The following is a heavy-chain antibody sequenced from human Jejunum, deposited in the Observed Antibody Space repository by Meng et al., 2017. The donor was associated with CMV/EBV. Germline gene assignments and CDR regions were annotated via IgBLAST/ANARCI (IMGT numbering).Heavy chain of an antibody. D-gene: IGHD1-14*01. CDR3: ARSVSRYNWFDP. CDR1: GFIFNNYY. CDR2: INGEGTSI. Sequence: AASGFIFNNYYLRWVRHVPGKGLMWVSRINGEGTSITYADSVKGRFTISRDNARNTVYLQMNSLRADDTAVYYCARSVSRYNWFDPWGQGTLVTVSS. V-gene: IGHV3-74*01. J-gene: IGHJ5*02.